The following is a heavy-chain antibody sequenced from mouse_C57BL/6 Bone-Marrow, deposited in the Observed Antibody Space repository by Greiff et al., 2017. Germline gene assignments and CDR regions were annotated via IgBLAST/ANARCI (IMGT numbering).Heavy chain of an antibody. J-gene: IGHJ4*01. Sequence: QVQLQQPGTELVKPGASVKLSCKASGYTFTSYWMHWVKQRPGQGLEWIGNINPSNGGTNYNEKFKSKATLTVDKSSSTAYMPLSSLTSEDSAVYYCARSGGWLLRRFYYARDYWGQGTSVTVSS. V-gene: IGHV1-53*01. CDR1: GYTFTSYW. D-gene: IGHD2-3*01. CDR3: ARSGGWLLRRFYYARDY. CDR2: INPSNGGT.